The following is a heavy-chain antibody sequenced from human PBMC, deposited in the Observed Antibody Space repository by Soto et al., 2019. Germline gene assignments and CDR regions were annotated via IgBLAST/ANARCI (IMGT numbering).Heavy chain of an antibody. Sequence: PSDTMSITCSIYGGSFRGYYWSWIRQPPGKGLEWIGEINHSGSTNYNPSLKSRVTISVDTSKNQFSLKLSSVTAADTAVYYCARGGTVWGLRPYYMDVWGKGTTVT. CDR3: ARGGTVWGLRPYYMDV. CDR2: INHSGST. V-gene: IGHV4-34*01. J-gene: IGHJ6*03. D-gene: IGHD3-10*02. CDR1: GGSFRGYY.